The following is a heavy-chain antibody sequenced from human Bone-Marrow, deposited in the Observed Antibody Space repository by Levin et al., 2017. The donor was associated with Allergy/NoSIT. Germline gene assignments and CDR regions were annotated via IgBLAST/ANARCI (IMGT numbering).Heavy chain of an antibody. CDR3: ARAPRYSGALYYGMDV. CDR2: INHSGST. Sequence: KPSETLSLTCAVYGGSFSGYYWSWIRQPPGKGLEWIGEINHSGSTNYNPSLKSRVTISVDTSKNQFSLKLSSVTAADTAVYYCARAPRYSGALYYGMDVWGQGTTVTVSS. CDR1: GGSFSGYY. D-gene: IGHD6-19*01. J-gene: IGHJ6*02. V-gene: IGHV4-34*01.